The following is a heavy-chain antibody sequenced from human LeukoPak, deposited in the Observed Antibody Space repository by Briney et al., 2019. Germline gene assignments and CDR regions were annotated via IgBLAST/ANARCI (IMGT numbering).Heavy chain of an antibody. J-gene: IGHJ4*02. V-gene: IGHV3-30*04. CDR1: GFTFSSYV. CDR2: ISDDGRNK. Sequence: GGSLRLSCAASGFTFSSYVMHWVRQAPGKGLEWVALISDDGRNKYYADSVKGRFTISRDNSKNTLYLQMNSLRAEDTAVYYCASGYSSGSNYRLGYWGQGTLVTVSS. D-gene: IGHD3-10*01. CDR3: ASGYSSGSNYRLGY.